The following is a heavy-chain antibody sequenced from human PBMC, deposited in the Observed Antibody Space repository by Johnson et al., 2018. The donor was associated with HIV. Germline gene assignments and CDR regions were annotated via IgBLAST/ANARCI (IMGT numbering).Heavy chain of an antibody. V-gene: IGHV3-66*04. CDR2: SWNSGSI. Sequence: VQLVESGGGLVQPGGSLRLSCAASGFTVSSNYMSWVRQAPGKGLEWVSGISWNSGSIGYADSVTGRLTISRDNSKNTLYLQMNSLRAGDTAVYYCARPRIEVLPAGAFDIWGPGTMVTVSS. CDR1: GFTVSSNY. J-gene: IGHJ3*02. CDR3: ARPRIEVLPAGAFDI. D-gene: IGHD2-2*01.